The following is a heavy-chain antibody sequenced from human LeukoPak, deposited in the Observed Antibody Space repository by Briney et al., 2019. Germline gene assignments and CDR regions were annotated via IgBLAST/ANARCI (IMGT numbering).Heavy chain of an antibody. J-gene: IGHJ4*02. V-gene: IGHV3-48*01. D-gene: IGHD6-13*01. CDR2: ISSSSSTI. CDR3: ARLKYSSSWYRFYYFDY. CDR1: GFTFSSYS. Sequence: GGSLRLSCAASGFTFSSYSMNWVRQAPGKGLEWVSYISSSSSTIYYADSVKGRFTISRDNAKNSLYLQMNSLRAEDTAVYYCARLKYSSSWYRFYYFDYWGQGTLVTVSS.